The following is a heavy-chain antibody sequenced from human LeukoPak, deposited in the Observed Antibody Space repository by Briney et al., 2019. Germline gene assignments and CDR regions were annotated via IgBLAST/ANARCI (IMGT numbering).Heavy chain of an antibody. CDR2: IMPLFGTA. D-gene: IGHD4-17*01. J-gene: IGHJ5*02. Sequence: SVKVPCKTSGGTFNNSAISWVRQAPGQGLEWLGGIMPLFGTAGYAQKFQGRVTITKDESTRTVYLELTSLTSDDTAVYYCARDVHGDYGSGWFDPWGQGTLVSVSS. CDR3: ARDVHGDYGSGWFDP. V-gene: IGHV1-69*05. CDR1: GGTFNNSA.